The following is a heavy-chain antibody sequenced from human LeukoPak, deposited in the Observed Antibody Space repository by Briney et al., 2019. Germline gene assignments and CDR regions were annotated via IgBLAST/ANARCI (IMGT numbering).Heavy chain of an antibody. CDR2: IIPIFGTA. Sequence: ASVKVSCKASGGTFSSYAISWVRQAPGQGLEWMGGIIPIFGTANYAQKFQGRVTITTDESTSTAYMELSSLRSEDTAVYYCGAAGNSYYCYYMDVWGKGTTVTVSS. D-gene: IGHD6-13*01. V-gene: IGHV1-69*05. J-gene: IGHJ6*03. CDR1: GGTFSSYA. CDR3: GAAGNSYYCYYMDV.